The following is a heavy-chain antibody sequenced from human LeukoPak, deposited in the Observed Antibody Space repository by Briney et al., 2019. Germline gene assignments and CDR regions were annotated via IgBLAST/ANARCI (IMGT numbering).Heavy chain of an antibody. V-gene: IGHV3-48*01. D-gene: IGHD2-15*01. Sequence: PGGTLRLSCAASGFTFSSYSMNWVRQAPGKGLEWVSYISSSSSTIYYADSVKGRFTISRDNAKNSLYLQMNSLRAEDTAVYYCARTYCSGGSCYSGFDYWGQGILVTVSS. CDR3: ARTYCSGGSCYSGFDY. CDR1: GFTFSSYS. J-gene: IGHJ4*02. CDR2: ISSSSSTI.